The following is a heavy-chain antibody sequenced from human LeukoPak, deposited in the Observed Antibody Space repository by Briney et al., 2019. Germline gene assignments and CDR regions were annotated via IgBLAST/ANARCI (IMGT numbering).Heavy chain of an antibody. CDR1: GYTFTGYY. CDR3: ARWGEDYYDSSGVVLDY. V-gene: IGHV1-2*06. CDR2: INPNSGGT. J-gene: IGHJ4*02. D-gene: IGHD3-22*01. Sequence: ASVKVSCKASGYTFTGYYVHWVRQAPGQGLEWMGRINPNSGGTNYAQKFQGRVTMTRDTSISTAYMELSRLRSDDTAVYYCARWGEDYYDSSGVVLDYWGQGTLVTVSS.